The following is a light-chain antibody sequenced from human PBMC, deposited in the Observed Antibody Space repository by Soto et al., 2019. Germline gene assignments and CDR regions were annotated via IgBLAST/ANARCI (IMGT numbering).Light chain of an antibody. V-gene: IGLV8-61*01. J-gene: IGLJ3*02. CDR2: NTY. Sequence: QTVVTQEPSFSVSPGGTVTLTCGLSSGSVSTDDYPGWYQQTPGQAPRALIYNTYTRSSGVPDRFSGSIVGNKAALTITGAQADDASYYYGVLYMGRGIWVFGGGTKLTVL. CDR1: SGSVSTDDY. CDR3: VLYMGRGIWV.